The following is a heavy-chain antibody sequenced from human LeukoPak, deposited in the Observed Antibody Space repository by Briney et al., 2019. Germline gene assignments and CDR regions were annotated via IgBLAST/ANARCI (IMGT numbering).Heavy chain of an antibody. CDR2: INTDGRTT. Sequence: GGSLRLSCAASGVTLSTYAMSWARQAPGMGLVWVSRINTDGRTTSYADSVKGRFTISRDNAKNILYLEVNSLRTDDTAVYYCARGGLEPVDYWGQGTLVTVSS. D-gene: IGHD5-24*01. CDR3: ARGGLEPVDY. V-gene: IGHV3-74*01. CDR1: GVTLSTYA. J-gene: IGHJ4*02.